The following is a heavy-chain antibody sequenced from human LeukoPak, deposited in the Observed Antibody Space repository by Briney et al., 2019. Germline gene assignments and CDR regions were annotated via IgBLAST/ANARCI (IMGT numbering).Heavy chain of an antibody. CDR2: IYKNAIT. V-gene: IGHV3-53*05. CDR3: AKDIRRGYYGSGSPHDY. D-gene: IGHD3-10*01. J-gene: IGHJ4*02. Sequence: GGSLRLSCAASVFTVSSNYMTWVRQAPGKGLEWVAVIYKNAITYYADTVKGRFTISRDNAKTSLYLQMNSLRAEDTAFYYCAKDIRRGYYGSGSPHDYWGQGTLVTVSS. CDR1: VFTVSSNY.